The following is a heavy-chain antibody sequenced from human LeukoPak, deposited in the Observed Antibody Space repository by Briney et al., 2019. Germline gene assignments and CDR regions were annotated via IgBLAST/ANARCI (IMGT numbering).Heavy chain of an antibody. CDR1: GFTFSTYW. CDR2: ISDDSTTI. D-gene: IGHD2-8*02. V-gene: IGHV3-48*02. CDR3: ASGLTGGGAY. Sequence: GGSLRLSCAASGFTFSTYWMSWVRQAPGKGLEWVAYISDDSTTIYYADSVKGRFTISRDSAKNSLYLQMSSLRDEDTAVYYCASGLTGGGAYWGQGTLVTVPS. J-gene: IGHJ4*02.